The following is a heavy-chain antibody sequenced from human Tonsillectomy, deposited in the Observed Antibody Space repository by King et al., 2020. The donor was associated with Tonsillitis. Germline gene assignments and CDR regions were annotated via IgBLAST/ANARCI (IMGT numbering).Heavy chain of an antibody. V-gene: IGHV5-10-1*03. Sequence: VQLVESGAEVKKPGESLRISCKGSGYSFTSYWISWVRQMPGKGLEWMGRIDPSDSYTNYSPSFQGHVTISADKSISPAYLQWSSLKASDTATYYCARRYYDILTGYHTHFDYWGQGTLVTVSS. D-gene: IGHD3-9*01. CDR3: ARRYYDILTGYHTHFDY. J-gene: IGHJ4*02. CDR2: IDPSDSYT. CDR1: GYSFTSYW.